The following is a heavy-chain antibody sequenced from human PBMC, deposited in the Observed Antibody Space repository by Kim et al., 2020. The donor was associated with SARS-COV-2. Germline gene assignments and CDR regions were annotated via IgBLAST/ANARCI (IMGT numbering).Heavy chain of an antibody. CDR1: GFTFSSYA. CDR3: AKALIKDSSGSSGGGGFDY. J-gene: IGHJ4*02. V-gene: IGHV3-23*01. CDR2: ISGSGGST. Sequence: GGSLRLSCAASGFTFSSYAMSWVRQAPGKGLEWVSAISGSGGSTYYADSVKGRFTISRDNSKNTLYLQMNSLRAEDTAVYYCAKALIKDSSGSSGGGGFDYWGQGTLVTVSS. D-gene: IGHD3-22*01.